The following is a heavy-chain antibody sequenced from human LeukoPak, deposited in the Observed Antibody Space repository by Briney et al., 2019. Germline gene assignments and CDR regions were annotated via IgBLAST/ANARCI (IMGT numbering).Heavy chain of an antibody. Sequence: SQTLSLTCAISGDSISRNTITWNWIRHSPSRGLEWLGRTYYKSEWYNDYAVSVKSRIIINPDTSKNQFSLQLSSVTPEDTAMYYCARVYGGSYHRTFDIWGQGTMVTVSS. CDR1: GDSISRNTIT. CDR3: ARVYGGSYHRTFDI. CDR2: TYYKSEWYN. D-gene: IGHD1-26*01. J-gene: IGHJ3*02. V-gene: IGHV6-1*01.